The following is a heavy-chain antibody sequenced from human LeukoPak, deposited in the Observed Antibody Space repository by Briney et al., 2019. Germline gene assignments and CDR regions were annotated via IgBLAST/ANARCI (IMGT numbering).Heavy chain of an antibody. CDR2: QTANSDDT. CDR1: GFAFSAYA. J-gene: IGHJ3*01. Sequence: GGSLRLSCTASGFAFSAYAMTWVRQVPGKGLEWVSSQTANSDDTTYADSVRGRFTMSRDNSKNSLYLQMNNLSAEDTATYYCGRDPNGNYVGAFEFWGQGTLVTVSS. CDR3: GRDPNGNYVGAFEF. V-gene: IGHV3-23*01. D-gene: IGHD4-17*01.